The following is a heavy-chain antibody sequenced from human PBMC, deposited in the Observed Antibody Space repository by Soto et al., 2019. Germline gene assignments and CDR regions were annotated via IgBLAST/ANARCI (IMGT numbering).Heavy chain of an antibody. V-gene: IGHV4-30-4*01. Sequence: SETLSLTCTVSGGSISSGDYYWSWIRQPPGKGLEWIGYIYYSGSTYYNPSLKSRVTISVDTSKNQFSLKLSSVTAADTDVYYCATCIPGIAGAGHYYYYGKDVLGQGTTVTVSS. CDR1: GGSISSGDYY. CDR3: ATCIPGIAGAGHYYYYGKDV. D-gene: IGHD6-19*01. CDR2: IYYSGST. J-gene: IGHJ6*02.